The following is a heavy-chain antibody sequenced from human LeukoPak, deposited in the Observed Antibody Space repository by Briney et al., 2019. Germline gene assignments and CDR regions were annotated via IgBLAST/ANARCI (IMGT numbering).Heavy chain of an antibody. CDR2: IKQDGGEK. V-gene: IGHV3-7*01. D-gene: IGHD2-8*02. CDR1: GFTFSDYW. Sequence: GGSLRLSCAASGFTFSDYWMSWVRQAPGKGLKWVAYIKQDGGEKYYVDSVKGRFTISRDNARNSLYLQMDSLGLEDRAVYYCARAGRYGTGCPDYWGQGTQVTVSS. J-gene: IGHJ4*02. CDR3: ARAGRYGTGCPDY.